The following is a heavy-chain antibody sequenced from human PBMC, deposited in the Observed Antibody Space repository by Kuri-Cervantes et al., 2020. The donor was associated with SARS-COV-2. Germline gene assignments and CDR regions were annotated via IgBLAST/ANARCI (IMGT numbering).Heavy chain of an antibody. V-gene: IGHV3-30*18. CDR3: AKDDPDSGSYLFDY. D-gene: IGHD1-26*01. CDR1: GVTFSSYG. J-gene: IGHJ4*02. Sequence: LSCAASGVTFSSYGMHWVRQAPGKGPERVAVISYDGSNKYYADTVKGRFTISRDNSKNTLYLQMNSLRDEDTAVYYCAKDDPDSGSYLFDYWGQGTLVTVSS. CDR2: ISYDGSNK.